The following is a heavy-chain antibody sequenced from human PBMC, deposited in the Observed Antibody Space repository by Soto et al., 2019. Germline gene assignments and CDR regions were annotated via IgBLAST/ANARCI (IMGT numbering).Heavy chain of an antibody. V-gene: IGHV4-59*01. CDR1: GGSISSYY. CDR2: IYYSGST. D-gene: IGHD6-13*01. CDR3: ARELWLAAAGTNWFDP. Sequence: SETLSLTCTVSGGSISSYYWSWIRQPPGKGLEWIGYIYYSGSTNYNPSLKSRVTISVDTSKNQFSLKLSSVTAADTAVYYCARELWLAAAGTNWFDPWGQGTLVTVSS. J-gene: IGHJ5*02.